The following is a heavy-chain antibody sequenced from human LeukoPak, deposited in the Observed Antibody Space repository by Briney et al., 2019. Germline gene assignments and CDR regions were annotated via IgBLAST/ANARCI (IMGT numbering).Heavy chain of an antibody. J-gene: IGHJ4*02. CDR1: GSILSNYW. D-gene: IGHD5-18*01. Sequence: GGSLRLSCEASGSILSNYWMAWVRQAPGKGLEWVANIKEDGSDKNYVESMKGRYTISRDNAQNSLYLQMNRLGVEDTAVYYCARDAGYGYDRFDYWGQGTQVTVSS. V-gene: IGHV3-7*01. CDR3: ARDAGYGYDRFDY. CDR2: IKEDGSDK.